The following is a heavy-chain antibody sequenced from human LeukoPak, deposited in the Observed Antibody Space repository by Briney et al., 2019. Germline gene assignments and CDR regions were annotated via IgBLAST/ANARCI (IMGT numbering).Heavy chain of an antibody. J-gene: IGHJ4*02. CDR1: GGSISSYY. V-gene: IGHV4-59*01. Sequence: PSETLSLTCTVSGGSISSYYWSWIRQPPGRGLEWIGYIYYSGSTNYNPSLKSRVTISVDTSKNQFSLKLSSVTAADTAVYYCAREGAARHFDYWGQGTLVTVSS. CDR2: IYYSGST. D-gene: IGHD6-6*01. CDR3: AREGAARHFDY.